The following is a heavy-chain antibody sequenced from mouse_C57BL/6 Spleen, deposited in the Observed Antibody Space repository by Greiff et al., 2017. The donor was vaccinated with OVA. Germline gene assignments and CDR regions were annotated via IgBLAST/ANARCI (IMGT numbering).Heavy chain of an antibody. J-gene: IGHJ4*01. D-gene: IGHD1-1*01. Sequence: EVKLVESGGGLVKPGGSLKLSCAASGFTFSSYAMSWVRQTPEKRLEWVATISDGGSYTYYPDNVKGRFTISRDNAKNNLYLQMSHLKSEDTAMYYCARDSPITTVVATDYYAMDYWGQGTSVTVSS. CDR1: GFTFSSYA. CDR3: ARDSPITTVVATDYYAMDY. V-gene: IGHV5-4*01. CDR2: ISDGGSYT.